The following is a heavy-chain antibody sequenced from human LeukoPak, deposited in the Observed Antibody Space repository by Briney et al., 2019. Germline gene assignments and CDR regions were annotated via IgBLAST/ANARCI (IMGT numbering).Heavy chain of an antibody. CDR2: IIPILGIA. CDR3: ARDRTNSRLWFDP. D-gene: IGHD2/OR15-2a*01. J-gene: IGHJ5*02. Sequence: SVKVSRKASGGTFSSYAISWVRQAPGQGLEWMGRIIPILGIANYAQKFQGRVTITADKSTSTAYMELSSLRSEDTAVYYCARDRTNSRLWFDPWGQGTLVTVSS. V-gene: IGHV1-69*04. CDR1: GGTFSSYA.